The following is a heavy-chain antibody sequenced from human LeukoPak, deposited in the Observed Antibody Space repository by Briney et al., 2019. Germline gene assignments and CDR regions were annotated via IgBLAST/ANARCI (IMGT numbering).Heavy chain of an antibody. Sequence: SETLSLTCTVSGGSISSYYWSWIRQPAGKGLEWIGRIYTSGSTNYNPSLKSRVTMSVDTSKNQFSLKLSSVTAADTAVYYCARDYYDSSGYPSCFDPWGQGTLGTVSS. J-gene: IGHJ5*02. CDR3: ARDYYDSSGYPSCFDP. CDR1: GGSISSYY. V-gene: IGHV4-4*07. CDR2: IYTSGST. D-gene: IGHD3-22*01.